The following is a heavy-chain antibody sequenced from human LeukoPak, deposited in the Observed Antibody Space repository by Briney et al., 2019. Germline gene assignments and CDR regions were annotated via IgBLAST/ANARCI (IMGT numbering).Heavy chain of an antibody. CDR3: VSRVYSSRYYYYGMDV. CDR2: ISAYNGNT. CDR1: GYTFTSYG. J-gene: IGHJ6*02. D-gene: IGHD6-13*01. V-gene: IGHV1-18*01. Sequence: ASVKVSCKASGYTFTSYGISWVRQAPGQGLEWMGWISAYNGNTNYAQKPQGRVTMTTDTSTSTAYMELRSLRSDDTAVYYCVSRVYSSRYYYYGMDVWGQGTTVTVSS.